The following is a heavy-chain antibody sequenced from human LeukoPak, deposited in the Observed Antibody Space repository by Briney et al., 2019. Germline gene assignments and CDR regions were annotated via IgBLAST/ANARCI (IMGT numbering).Heavy chain of an antibody. D-gene: IGHD1-14*01. CDR2: LYSDGNK. Sequence: GGSLRLSCAASVLTVITNDMTWVRQAPGKGLEWVSVLYSDGNKKYGESVQGRFPISKKNPKNNPFSEINSLRPDEPAFYYFARDVEPLAANTLAYWGQGTLVTVSS. CDR3: ARDVEPLAANTLAY. CDR1: VLTVITND. J-gene: IGHJ4*02. V-gene: IGHV3-53*01.